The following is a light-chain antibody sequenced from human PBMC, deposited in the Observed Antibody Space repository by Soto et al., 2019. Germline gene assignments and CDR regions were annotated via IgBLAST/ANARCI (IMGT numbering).Light chain of an antibody. CDR3: SSYTSSSPLVV. CDR2: DVS. Sequence: QSALTQPASVSGSPGQSITISCTGTSSDVGGYNYVSWYQQHPGKAPKLMIYDVSNRPSGVSNRFSGSKSGNTASLTISGLQAEDEVDYYCSSYTSSSPLVVFGGGTKLTVL. CDR1: SSDVGGYNY. J-gene: IGLJ2*01. V-gene: IGLV2-14*01.